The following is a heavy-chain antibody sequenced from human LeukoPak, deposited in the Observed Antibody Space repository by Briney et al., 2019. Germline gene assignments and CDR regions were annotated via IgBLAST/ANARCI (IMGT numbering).Heavy chain of an antibody. CDR3: AIDPIVGATMDY. V-gene: IGHV3-23*01. J-gene: IGHJ4*02. CDR2: ISGSGGST. D-gene: IGHD1-26*01. Sequence: GGSLRLSCGASGFTFRSYAMNLVRQAPGKGLEWVSGISGSGGSTYYADSVKGRFTNSRDNSKNTLYRQMNSLRAEDTAVYYCAIDPIVGATMDYWGQGTLVTVSS. CDR1: GFTFRSYA.